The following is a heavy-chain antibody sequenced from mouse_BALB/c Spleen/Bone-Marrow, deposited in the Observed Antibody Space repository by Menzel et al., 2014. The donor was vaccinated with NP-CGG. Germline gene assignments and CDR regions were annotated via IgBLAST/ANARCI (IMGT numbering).Heavy chain of an antibody. CDR2: ILPGSGST. D-gene: IGHD2-10*01. V-gene: IGHV1-9*01. J-gene: IGHJ2*01. CDR3: AREGAFYGNPFDF. Sequence: VVESGASVKISCRATGYRFSSFWIEWIKQRPGHGLEWIGKILPGSGSTNYNEKFKGKATLSADTSSNTAYMQLSSLTSEDSAVYFCAREGAFYGNPFDFWGQGTTLTVSS. CDR1: GYRFSSFW.